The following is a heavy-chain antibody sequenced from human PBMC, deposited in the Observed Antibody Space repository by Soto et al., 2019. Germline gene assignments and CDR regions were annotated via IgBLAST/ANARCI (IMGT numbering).Heavy chain of an antibody. CDR1: GFTFSSYS. D-gene: IGHD6-13*01. CDR3: AREKAAAAGYYFDY. CDR2: ISSSSSYI. V-gene: IGHV3-21*01. J-gene: IGHJ4*02. Sequence: GGSLRLSCAASGFTFSSYSMNWVLQAPGKGLEWVSSISSSSSYIYYADSVKGRFTISRDNAKNSLYLQMNSLRAEDTAVYYCAREKAAAAGYYFDYWGQGTLVTVSS.